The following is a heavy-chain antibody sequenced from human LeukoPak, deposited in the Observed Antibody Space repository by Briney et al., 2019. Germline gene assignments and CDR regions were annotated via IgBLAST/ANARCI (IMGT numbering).Heavy chain of an antibody. Sequence: GGSLRLSCAASGFTFSSYEMNWVRQAPGKGLEWVSYISSSGSTIYYADSVKGRFTISRDNAKNSLYLQMNSLRAEDTAVYYCARALPYDSSGYYYWGQGTLVTVSS. CDR3: ARALPYDSSGYYY. V-gene: IGHV3-48*03. J-gene: IGHJ4*02. D-gene: IGHD3-22*01. CDR2: ISSSGSTI. CDR1: GFTFSSYE.